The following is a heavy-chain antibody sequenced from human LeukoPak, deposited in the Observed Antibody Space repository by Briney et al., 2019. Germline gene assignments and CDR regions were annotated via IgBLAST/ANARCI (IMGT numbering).Heavy chain of an antibody. CDR3: ARALNRYWYFDL. D-gene: IGHD1-14*01. CDR2: INPSGGST. J-gene: IGHJ2*01. CDR1: GYTFTRYY. V-gene: IGHV1-46*01. Sequence: ASVKVSCKASGYTFTRYYMHWVRQAPGQGLEWVGIINPSGGSTSYAQKFQGGVTMTRDTSTSTVYMELSSLKSEDTAVYYCARALNRYWYFDLWGRGTLVTVSS.